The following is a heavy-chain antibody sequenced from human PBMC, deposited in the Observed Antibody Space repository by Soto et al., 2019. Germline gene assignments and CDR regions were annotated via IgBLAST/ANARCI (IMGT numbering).Heavy chain of an antibody. D-gene: IGHD1-1*01. CDR3: VRDGTKNLRDWFDP. Sequence: LETHPLTSNFSGASLSGYYWIWIRQPPGKGLEWIGRIYATGSSDYNPSLKSRITISVDMSKRQFSLTLRSVTAADTAMYYCVRDGTKNLRDWFDPWGQGILVTVSS. CDR2: IYATGSS. CDR1: GASLSGYY. V-gene: IGHV4-4*07. J-gene: IGHJ5*02.